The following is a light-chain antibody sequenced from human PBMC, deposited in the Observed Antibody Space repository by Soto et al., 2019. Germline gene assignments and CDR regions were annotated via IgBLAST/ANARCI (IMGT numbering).Light chain of an antibody. V-gene: IGKV1-5*03. CDR1: QSISSW. Sequence: DIQMTQSPSTLSASVGDRVTITCRASQSISSWLAWYQQKPGKAPKLLIYKASSLESGVPSRFSGSGSGTEFTLTISSLQPEDFATYYCLLDFRYFWAFGQGTKVDIK. CDR2: KAS. J-gene: IGKJ1*01. CDR3: LLDFRYFWA.